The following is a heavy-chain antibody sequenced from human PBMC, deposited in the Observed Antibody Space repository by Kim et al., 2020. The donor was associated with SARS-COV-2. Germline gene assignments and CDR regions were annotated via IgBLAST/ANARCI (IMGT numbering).Heavy chain of an antibody. J-gene: IGHJ4*02. CDR3: AKSYGSGNYFDY. Sequence: KYNPSLKSRATISIDTSKIQVSLKLRSVTTGDTAIYYCAKSYGSGNYFDYWGQGTLVTVSS. D-gene: IGHD3-10*01. V-gene: IGHV4-59*01.